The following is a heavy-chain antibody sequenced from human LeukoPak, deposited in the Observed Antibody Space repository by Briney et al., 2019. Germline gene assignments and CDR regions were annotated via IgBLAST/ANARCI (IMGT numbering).Heavy chain of an antibody. J-gene: IGHJ4*01. V-gene: IGHV4-34*01. CDR3: ATSDY. Sequence: SETLSLTCSVYGGSFSVYYWSWIRQPPGKGLDWIAEINHSGSTNYNPSLKSRVTISVDTSKAQFSLKLNSVTAADTAVYYCATSDYWGQGMMVTVSS. CDR1: GGSFSVYY. CDR2: INHSGST.